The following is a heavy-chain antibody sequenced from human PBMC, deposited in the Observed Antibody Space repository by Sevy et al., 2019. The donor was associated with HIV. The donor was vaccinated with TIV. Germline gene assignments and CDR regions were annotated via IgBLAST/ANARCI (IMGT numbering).Heavy chain of an antibody. D-gene: IGHD2-2*02. J-gene: IGHJ4*02. CDR3: ARTCSSTSCYNTGDY. V-gene: IGHV3-66*01. Sequence: GESLKISCAASGFTVSSNYMSWVRQAPGKGLEWVSVIYSGGSTYYSDSVKGRFTISRDNSKNTLYLQMNSLRAEDTAVYYCARTCSSTSCYNTGDYWGQGTLVTVSS. CDR1: GFTVSSNY. CDR2: IYSGGST.